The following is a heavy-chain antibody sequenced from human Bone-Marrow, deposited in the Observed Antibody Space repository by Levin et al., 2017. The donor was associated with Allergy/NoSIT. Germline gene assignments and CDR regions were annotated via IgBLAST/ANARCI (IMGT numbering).Heavy chain of an antibody. CDR1: GGSISSSY. CDR3: AREGSSTMGATRVYYYYGMDV. Sequence: SQTLSLTCPVSGGSISSSYWSWIRQPPGRGLEWIGYVYYNGATNYNPSLKSRIAISVDTSKNQFSLKLNSVTAADTAIYYCAREGSSTMGATRVYYYYGMDVWGQGTTVTVSS. V-gene: IGHV4-59*01. CDR2: VYYNGAT. D-gene: IGHD1-1*01. J-gene: IGHJ6*02.